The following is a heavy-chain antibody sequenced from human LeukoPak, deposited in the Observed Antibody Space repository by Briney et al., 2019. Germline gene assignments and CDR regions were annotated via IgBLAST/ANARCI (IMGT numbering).Heavy chain of an antibody. J-gene: IGHJ5*02. CDR3: ARGDIVVVPAALNSWFDP. CDR1: GYTFTDYF. V-gene: IGHV1-2*02. CDR2: INPNSGGT. Sequence: ASVKVSCKASGYTFTDYFMHWVRQAPGQGLEWMGWINPNSGGTNYAQKFQGRVTMTRDTSISTAYMELSRLRSDDTAVYYCARGDIVVVPAALNSWFDPWGQGTLVTVSS. D-gene: IGHD2-2*01.